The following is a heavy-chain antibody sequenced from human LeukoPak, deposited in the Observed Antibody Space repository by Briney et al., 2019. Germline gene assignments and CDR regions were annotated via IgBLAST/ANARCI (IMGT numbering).Heavy chain of an antibody. CDR2: ISDIGSI. Sequence: SETLSLTCTVSGGSISSYYWSWFRQPPGKGLEWIAYISDIGSINYNPSLKSRVTISLDTSKNQFSLKLSSVTAADTAVYYCAGHHPRNTVDFWGQGTLVTVSS. J-gene: IGHJ4*02. D-gene: IGHD2-8*02. CDR1: GGSISSYY. V-gene: IGHV4-59*08. CDR3: AGHHPRNTVDF.